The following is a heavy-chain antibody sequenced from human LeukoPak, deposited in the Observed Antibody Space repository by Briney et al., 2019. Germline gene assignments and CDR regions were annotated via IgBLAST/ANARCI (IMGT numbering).Heavy chain of an antibody. V-gene: IGHV3-30-3*01. J-gene: IGHJ4*02. CDR3: ARGERYYDSSGYYPSSANPGVFDY. D-gene: IGHD3-22*01. Sequence: PGGSLRPSCAASGFTFSSYAMHWVRQAPGKGLEWVAVISYDGSNKYYADSVKGRFTISRDNSKNTLYLQMNSLRAEDTAVYYCARGERYYDSSGYYPSSANPGVFDYWGQGTLVTVSS. CDR1: GFTFSSYA. CDR2: ISYDGSNK.